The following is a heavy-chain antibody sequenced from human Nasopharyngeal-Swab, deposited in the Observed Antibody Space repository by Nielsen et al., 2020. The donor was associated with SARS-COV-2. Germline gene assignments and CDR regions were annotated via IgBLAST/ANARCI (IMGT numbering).Heavy chain of an antibody. CDR3: AMRVYYGMDV. CDR1: GFTVGNNY. J-gene: IGHJ6*02. CDR2: IYSGGST. V-gene: IGHV3-53*01. Sequence: GESLKISCAASGFTVGNNYMTWVRQAPGKGLQWVSVIYSGGSTYYADSVKGRFTISRDNSKNMVYLQMNSLRAEDTAVYYCAMRVYYGMDVWGQGTTVTVSS.